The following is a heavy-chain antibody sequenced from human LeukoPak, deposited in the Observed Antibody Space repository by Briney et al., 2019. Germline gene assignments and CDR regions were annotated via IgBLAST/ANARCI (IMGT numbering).Heavy chain of an antibody. CDR3: ARDHYDHYGDYVFDY. J-gene: IGHJ4*02. D-gene: IGHD4-17*01. CDR1: GGSISSYY. CDR2: IYYSGST. Sequence: PSETLSLTCTVSGGSISSYYWSWIRQPPGKGLEWIGYIYYSGSTNYNPSLKSRVTISVDTSKNQFSLKLSSVTAADTAVYYCARDHYDHYGDYVFDYWGQGTPVTVSS. V-gene: IGHV4-59*12.